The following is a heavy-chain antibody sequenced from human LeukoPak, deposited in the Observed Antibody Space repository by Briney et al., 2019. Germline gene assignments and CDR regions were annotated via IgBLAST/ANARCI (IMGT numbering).Heavy chain of an antibody. V-gene: IGHV1-2*02. CDR1: GYTFTDYH. CDR2: IDPKSGGT. D-gene: IGHD2-15*01. J-gene: IGHJ5*02. Sequence: ASVKVSCKASGYTFTDYHVHWVRQAPGQGLQWMGWIDPKSGGTNYAQKFQGRVTMTRDTSISTAYMELSRLRSDDTAVYYCARQGGYCSGGSCPQLFGSSFDPWGQGTLVTVSS. CDR3: ARQGGYCSGGSCPQLFGSSFDP.